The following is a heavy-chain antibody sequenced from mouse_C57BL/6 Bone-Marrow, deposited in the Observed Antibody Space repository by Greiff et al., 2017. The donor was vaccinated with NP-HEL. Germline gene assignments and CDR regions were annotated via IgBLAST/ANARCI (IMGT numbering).Heavy chain of an antibody. D-gene: IGHD1-1*01. J-gene: IGHJ1*03. Sequence: QVQLQQPGAELVKPGASVKLSCTASGYTFTSYWMHWVKQRPGQGLEWIGMIHPNSGSTNYNEKFKSKATLTVDKSSSTAYMQLSSLTSEDSAVYVCAPRGVITTVVAPYWYFDVWGTGTTVTGSS. V-gene: IGHV1-64*01. CDR2: IHPNSGST. CDR1: GYTFTSYW. CDR3: APRGVITTVVAPYWYFDV.